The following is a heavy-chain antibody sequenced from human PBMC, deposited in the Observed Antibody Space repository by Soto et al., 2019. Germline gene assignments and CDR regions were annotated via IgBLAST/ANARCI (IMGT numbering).Heavy chain of an antibody. CDR3: ARDWKNCSGTSCYSWYFDL. CDR1: GYTFSNYG. CDR2: ISPYNGYT. Sequence: QVLLAQSGAEVKKPGASVRVSCKASGYTFSNYGINWVRQAPGQGLELMGWISPYNGYTNYAQKFQGRVTMTTAPSTNTVYMDLRSLRSDDTAVYYCARDWKNCSGTSCYSWYFDLWGRGNLVTVAS. J-gene: IGHJ2*01. V-gene: IGHV1-18*01. D-gene: IGHD2-2*01.